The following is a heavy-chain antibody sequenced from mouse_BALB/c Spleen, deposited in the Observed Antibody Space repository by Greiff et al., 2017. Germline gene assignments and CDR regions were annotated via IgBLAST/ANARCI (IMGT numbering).Heavy chain of an antibody. CDR3: ARERGYYGSSPWFAY. V-gene: IGHV5-4*02. D-gene: IGHD1-1*01. CDR2: ISDGGSYT. CDR1: GFTFSDYY. Sequence: EVMLVESGGGLVKPGGSLKLSCAASGFTFSDYYMYWVRQTPEKRLEWVATISDGGSYTYYPDSVKGRFTISRDNAKNNLYLQMSSLKSEDTAMYYCARERGYYGSSPWFAYWGQGTLVTVSA. J-gene: IGHJ3*01.